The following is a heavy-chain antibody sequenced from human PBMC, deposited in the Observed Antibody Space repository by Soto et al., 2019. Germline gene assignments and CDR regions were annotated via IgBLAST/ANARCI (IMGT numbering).Heavy chain of an antibody. Sequence: GESLKISCKGSGYSFTNYWIGWVRQMPGKDLEWMGVIYPDDSDTRYSPSFQGQVTISADKSISTAYLQWSSLKASDTAMYYCARAYYYGSGSLNYYGLDVWGQGTTVTVSS. CDR2: IYPDDSDT. CDR1: GYSFTNYW. V-gene: IGHV5-51*01. CDR3: ARAYYYGSGSLNYYGLDV. J-gene: IGHJ6*02. D-gene: IGHD3-10*01.